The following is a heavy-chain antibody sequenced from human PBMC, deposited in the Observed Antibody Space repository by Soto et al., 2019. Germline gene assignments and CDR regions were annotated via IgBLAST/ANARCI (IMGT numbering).Heavy chain of an antibody. J-gene: IGHJ6*02. Sequence: EVQLLESGGGLVQPGGSLRLSCAASGFTFSSYAMTWVRQAPGKGLEWVSALSGSGVSTYYADSVKGRFTISRDNTKNKAYLQMNSLRAEDTAVYYCAKGGGSKDYYDTSGYYLYYYYAMDVWGQGTTVTVSS. V-gene: IGHV3-23*01. CDR1: GFTFSSYA. D-gene: IGHD3-22*01. CDR3: AKGGGSKDYYDTSGYYLYYYYAMDV. CDR2: LSGSGVST.